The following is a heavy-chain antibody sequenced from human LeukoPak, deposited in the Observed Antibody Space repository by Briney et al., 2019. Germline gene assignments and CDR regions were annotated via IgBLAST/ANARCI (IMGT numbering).Heavy chain of an antibody. CDR3: ATDGITIFGVVANAFDI. J-gene: IGHJ3*02. CDR2: FDPEDGET. V-gene: IGHV1-24*01. Sequence: ASVKVSCKVSGYTLTELSMHRVRQAPGKGLEWMGGFDPEDGETIYAQKFQGRVTMTEDTSTDTAYMELSSLRSEDTAVYYCATDGITIFGVVANAFDIWGQGTMVTVSS. D-gene: IGHD3-3*01. CDR1: GYTLTELS.